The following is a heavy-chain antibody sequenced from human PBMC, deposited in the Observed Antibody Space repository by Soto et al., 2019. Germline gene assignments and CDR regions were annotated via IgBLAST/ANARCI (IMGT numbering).Heavy chain of an antibody. V-gene: IGHV1-18*01. Sequence: ASANCSVKASGYTFTSDVISWVRQAPGQVLDWMGWISAYNGNTNYAQNLKGRVTMTTDTSTSTAYLELRSLRSDNTAVYYCARVTSLLLWFEPWGQGTLVNDSS. D-gene: IGHD1-20*01. J-gene: IGHJ5*02. CDR1: GYTFTSDV. CDR2: ISAYNGNT. CDR3: ARVTSLLLWFEP.